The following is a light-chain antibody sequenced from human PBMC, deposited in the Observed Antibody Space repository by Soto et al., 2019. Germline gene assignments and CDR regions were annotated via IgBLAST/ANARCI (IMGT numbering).Light chain of an antibody. CDR2: KAS. CDR1: QTISSW. V-gene: IGKV1-5*03. CDR3: QHYDSYSES. Sequence: IQMTHSPSTLSGSVGDRVTITCRASQTISSWLAWYQQKPGKAPKLLIYKASTLKSGVPSRFSGSGSGTEFTLTISSLQPDDFATYYCQHYDSYSESFGHGANV. J-gene: IGKJ1*01.